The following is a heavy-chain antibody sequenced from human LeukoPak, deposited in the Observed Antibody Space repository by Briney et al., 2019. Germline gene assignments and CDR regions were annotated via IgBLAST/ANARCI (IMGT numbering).Heavy chain of an antibody. J-gene: IGHJ4*02. Sequence: GASVKVSCKASGYTFTSYGISWVRQAPGQGLEWMGWISAYNGNTNYAQKLQGRVAMTTDTSTSTAYMELRSLRSDDTAVYYCTRSKSGSYYATHDYWAREPWSPSPQ. CDR1: GYTFTSYG. V-gene: IGHV1-18*01. D-gene: IGHD1-26*01. CDR3: TRSKSGSYYATHDY. CDR2: ISAYNGNT.